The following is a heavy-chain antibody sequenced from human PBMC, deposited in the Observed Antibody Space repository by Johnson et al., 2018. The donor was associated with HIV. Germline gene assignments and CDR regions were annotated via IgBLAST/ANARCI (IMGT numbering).Heavy chain of an antibody. V-gene: IGHV3-30*14. J-gene: IGHJ3*02. CDR2: ISYDGSNK. Sequence: QVQLVESGGGLVQPGRSLRLSCAASGFTFDDYAMHWVRQAPGKGLEWVTVISYDGSNKYYPDSVKGRFTTSRDNSKNTQYLKINSLRAEATAVYYCAKDLVQRYYDFWSGPDDAFNIWGQATLVTVSS. CDR1: GFTFDDYA. CDR3: AKDLVQRYYDFWSGPDDAFNI. D-gene: IGHD3-3*01.